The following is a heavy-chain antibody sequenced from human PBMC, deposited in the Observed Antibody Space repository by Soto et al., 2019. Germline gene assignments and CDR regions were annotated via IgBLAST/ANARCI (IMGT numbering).Heavy chain of an antibody. CDR2: ISTYNGNT. CDR1: GYTFTSYG. CDR3: AREIVRGVGSDY. V-gene: IGHV1-18*01. D-gene: IGHD3-10*02. Sequence: QVQLVQSGAEVKKPGASVKVSCKASGYTFTSYGISWVRQAPGQGLEWMGWISTYNGNTKYAQKLQGRVTMTTDTSTSTAYMGLRSLRSDDTGGFYCAREIVRGVGSDYWGQGTLVTVSS. J-gene: IGHJ4*02.